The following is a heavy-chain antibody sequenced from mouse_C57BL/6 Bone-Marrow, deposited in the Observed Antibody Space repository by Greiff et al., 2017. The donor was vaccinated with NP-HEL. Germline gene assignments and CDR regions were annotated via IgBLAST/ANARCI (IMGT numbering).Heavy chain of an antibody. CDR1: GFTFSSYA. CDR2: ISDGGSYT. Sequence: DVKLQESGGGLVKPGGSLKLSCAASGFTFSSYAMSWVRQTPEKRLEWVATISDGGSYTYYPDNVKGRFTISRDNAKNNLYLQMSHLKSEDTAMYYCARVPYDGYYLAGFAYWGQGTLVTVSA. J-gene: IGHJ3*01. V-gene: IGHV5-4*03. CDR3: ARVPYDGYYLAGFAY. D-gene: IGHD2-3*01.